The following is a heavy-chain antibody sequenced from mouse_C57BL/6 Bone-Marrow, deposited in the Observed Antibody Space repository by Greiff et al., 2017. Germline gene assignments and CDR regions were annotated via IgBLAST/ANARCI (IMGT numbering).Heavy chain of an antibody. V-gene: IGHV1-55*01. J-gene: IGHJ1*03. CDR2: IYPGSGST. D-gene: IGHD2-5*01. CDR3: ARPYYSNYRYFDV. CDR1: GYTFTSYW. Sequence: QVQLQQPGAELVKPGASVKMSCKASGYTFTSYWITWVQQRPGQGLEWIGDIYPGSGSTNYNEKFKSKATLTVATSSSSAYMQLSSLTAADSAVYYCARPYYSNYRYFDVWGTGTTVTVSS.